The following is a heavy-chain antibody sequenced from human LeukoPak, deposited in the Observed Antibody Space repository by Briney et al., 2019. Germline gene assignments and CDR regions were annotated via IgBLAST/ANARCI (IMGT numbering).Heavy chain of an antibody. CDR3: AKSYYYGSGDYSLTAFDI. CDR2: ISDSAGTT. V-gene: IGHV3-23*01. Sequence: PGGSLRLSCTASGFTFSRYDMSWVRQAPGKGLEWVSGISDSAGTTYYADSVKGRFSISRDNSKNTLNLQMNSLRAEGTAVYYCAKSYYYGSGDYSLTAFDIWGQGTMVTVSS. D-gene: IGHD3-10*01. CDR1: GFTFSRYD. J-gene: IGHJ3*02.